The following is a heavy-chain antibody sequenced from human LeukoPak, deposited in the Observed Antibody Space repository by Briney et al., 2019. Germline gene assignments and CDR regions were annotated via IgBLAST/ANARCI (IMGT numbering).Heavy chain of an antibody. CDR1: GGSISSYY. D-gene: IGHD2-21*02. CDR3: ARVVVVTAHIDY. V-gene: IGHV4-59*08. Sequence: SETLSLTCTVSGGSISSYYWSWIRQPPGKGLEWIGYIYYSGSINYNPSLKSRVTISVDTSKNQFSLKLSSVTAADTAVYYCARVVVVTAHIDYWGQGTLVTVSS. J-gene: IGHJ4*02. CDR2: IYYSGSI.